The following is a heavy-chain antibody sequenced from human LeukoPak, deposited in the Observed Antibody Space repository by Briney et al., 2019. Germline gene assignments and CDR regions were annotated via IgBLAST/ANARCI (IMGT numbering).Heavy chain of an antibody. J-gene: IGHJ6*02. V-gene: IGHV3-21*01. CDR3: AREAVSAAADGMDV. Sequence: GGSLRLSCAASGFTFSSYSMNWVRQAPGKGLEWVSSISSSSSYIYYADSVKGRFTISRDNAKNSLYLQMNSLRAEDTAVYYCAREAVSAAADGMDVWGQGTTVTVSS. CDR1: GFTFSSYS. CDR2: ISSSSSYI. D-gene: IGHD6-13*01.